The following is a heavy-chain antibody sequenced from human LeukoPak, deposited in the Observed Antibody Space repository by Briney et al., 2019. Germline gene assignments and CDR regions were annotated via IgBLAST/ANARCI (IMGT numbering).Heavy chain of an antibody. J-gene: IGHJ4*02. Sequence: PGRSLRLSCAASGFTFDDYAMHWVRQAPGKGLEWVAVISYDGSNKYYADSVKGRFTISRDNSKNRLYLQMNSLRAEDTAVYYCAREGDCGGDCYLHFDYWGQGTLVTVSS. CDR3: AREGDCGGDCYLHFDY. V-gene: IGHV3-30*04. CDR1: GFTFDDYA. D-gene: IGHD2-21*02. CDR2: ISYDGSNK.